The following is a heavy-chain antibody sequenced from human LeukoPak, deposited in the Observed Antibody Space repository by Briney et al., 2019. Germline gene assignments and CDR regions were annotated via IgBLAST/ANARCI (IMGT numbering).Heavy chain of an antibody. V-gene: IGHV7-4-1*02. J-gene: IGHJ4*02. CDR2: INTNTGNP. CDR3: ARDRSGYYGSGSYCAY. Sequence: GASVKVSCKASGYTFTSYAMNWVRQAPGQGLEWMGWINTNTGNPTYAQGFTGRFVFSLDTSVSTAYLQMNSLRAEDTAVYYCARDRSGYYGSGSYCAYWGQGTLVTVSS. CDR1: GYTFTSYA. D-gene: IGHD3-10*01.